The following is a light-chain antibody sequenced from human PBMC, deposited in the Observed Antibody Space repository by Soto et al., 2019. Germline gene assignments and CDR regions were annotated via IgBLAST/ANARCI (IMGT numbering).Light chain of an antibody. CDR2: EVS. J-gene: IGLJ1*01. CDR1: SSDVGGYNY. V-gene: IGLV2-8*01. Sequence: QSVLTQPNSASGSPGQSVTISCTGTSSDVGGYNYVSWYQQHPGKAPKLMIYEVSKRPSGVPDRFSGSKSGNTASLTVSGLQPEDEADYYCSSYAGSNKSVFGTGTKVTVL. CDR3: SSYAGSNKSV.